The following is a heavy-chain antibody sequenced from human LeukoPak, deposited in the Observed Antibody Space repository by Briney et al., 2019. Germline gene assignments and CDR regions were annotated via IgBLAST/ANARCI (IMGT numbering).Heavy chain of an antibody. V-gene: IGHV4-39*07. CDR2: IYYSGST. D-gene: IGHD6-19*01. J-gene: IGHJ4*02. CDR3: ARDGEWLALFDY. Sequence: SETLSLTCTVSGGSISSSSYYWGWIRQPPGKGLEWIGSIYYSGSTYYNPSLKSRVTISVDTTKNQFSLKLSSVTAADTAVYYCARDGEWLALFDYWGQGTLVTVSS. CDR1: GGSISSSSYY.